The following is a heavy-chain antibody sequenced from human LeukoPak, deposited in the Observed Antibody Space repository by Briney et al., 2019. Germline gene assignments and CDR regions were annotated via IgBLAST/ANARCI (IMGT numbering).Heavy chain of an antibody. D-gene: IGHD3-22*01. V-gene: IGHV4-34*01. CDR3: ARGPYSYDSSGAFDI. Sequence: SETLSLTCAVDGGSFSAGFWTWLRQPPGRGLEWIGEINHSGSTNYNPSLRSRVTTSIDTSRNQFSLNLNSVTAADTAVYFCARGPYSYDSSGAFDIWGQGTMVTVSS. J-gene: IGHJ3*02. CDR1: GGSFSAGF. CDR2: INHSGST.